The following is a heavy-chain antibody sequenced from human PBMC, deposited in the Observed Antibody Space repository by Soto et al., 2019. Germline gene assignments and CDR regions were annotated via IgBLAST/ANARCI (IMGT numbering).Heavy chain of an antibody. CDR2: IYHSGST. CDR3: ARDHLWFGDPTNDY. D-gene: IGHD3-10*01. Sequence: PSETLSLTCAVSGYSISSGYYWGWIRQPPGKGLEWIGSIYHSGSTYYNPSLKSRVTTSVDTSKNQFSLKLSSVTAADTAVYYCARDHLWFGDPTNDYWGQGTLVTVSS. J-gene: IGHJ4*02. V-gene: IGHV4-38-2*02. CDR1: GYSISSGYY.